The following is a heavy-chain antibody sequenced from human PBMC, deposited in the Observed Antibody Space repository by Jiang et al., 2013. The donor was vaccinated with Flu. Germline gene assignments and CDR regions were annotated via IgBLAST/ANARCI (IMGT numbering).Heavy chain of an antibody. CDR3: ARGSVGPAATNYYYYYYMDV. J-gene: IGHJ6*03. CDR2: TYYRSKWYN. D-gene: IGHD2-2*01. CDR1: GDSVSSNSAA. Sequence: QTLSLTCAISGDSVSSNSAAWNWIRQSPSRGLEWLGRTYYRSKWYNDYAVSVKSRITINPDTSKNQFSLQLNSVTPEDTAVYYCARGSVGPAATNYYYYYYMDVWGKGTTVTVS. V-gene: IGHV6-1*01.